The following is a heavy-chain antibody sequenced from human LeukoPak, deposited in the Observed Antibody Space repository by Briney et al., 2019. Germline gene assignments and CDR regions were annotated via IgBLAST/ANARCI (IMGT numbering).Heavy chain of an antibody. D-gene: IGHD6-19*01. V-gene: IGHV4-59*01. CDR2: IYYSGST. CDR3: ARVGTFSSGWLYYFDY. Sequence: SETLSLTCTVSGGSISSYYWSWIRQPPGKGLEWIGYIYYSGSTNYNPSLKSRVTISVDTSKNQFSLKLSSVTAADTAVYYCARVGTFSSGWLYYFDYWGQGTLVTVSS. J-gene: IGHJ4*02. CDR1: GGSISSYY.